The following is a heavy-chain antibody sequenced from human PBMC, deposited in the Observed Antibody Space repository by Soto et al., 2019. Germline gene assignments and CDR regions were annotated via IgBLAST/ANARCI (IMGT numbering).Heavy chain of an antibody. CDR1: GYTFTSDA. CDR3: ARAGAWGSNYDDAAFDA. V-gene: IGHV1-3*01. CDR2: INVGTGDT. Sequence: VHLVQSGAEVKKPGASVRVYCRASGYTFTSDAMHWVRQAPGQGLEWMGWINVGTGDTTFSQKFQGRVSITSVKYASTAYMELSSLRSEDTAIYYCARAGAWGSNYDDAAFDAWGQGTKVTVSS. D-gene: IGHD3-22*01. J-gene: IGHJ3*01.